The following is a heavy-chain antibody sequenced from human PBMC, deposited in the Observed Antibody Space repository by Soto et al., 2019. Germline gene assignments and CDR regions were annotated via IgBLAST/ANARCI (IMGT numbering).Heavy chain of an antibody. CDR2: IKQDGSEK. CDR3: ARDYYGSGSYFRFLYAFDI. CDR1: GFTFSSYW. J-gene: IGHJ3*02. V-gene: IGHV3-7*01. D-gene: IGHD3-10*01. Sequence: GGSLRLSCAASGFTFSSYWMSWVRQAPGKGLEWVANIKQDGSEKYYVDSVKGRFTISRDNAKNSLYLQMNSLRAEDTAVYYCARDYYGSGSYFRFLYAFDIWGQGTMVTVSS.